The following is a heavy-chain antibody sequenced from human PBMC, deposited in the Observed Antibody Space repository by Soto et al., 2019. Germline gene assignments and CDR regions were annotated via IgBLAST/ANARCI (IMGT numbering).Heavy chain of an antibody. V-gene: IGHV4-30-4*01. J-gene: IGHJ4*02. CDR2: ISYSGST. Sequence: SETLSLTCTVSSGSISSGDYYWSWIRQPPGKGLEWIGYISYSGSTYYNPSLKSRVTISVDTSKNQFSLKVSSVTAADTAVYYCARYRGGWSYGFRTYYFDYWGQGTLVTVCS. D-gene: IGHD1-26*01. CDR1: SGSISSGDYY. CDR3: ARYRGGWSYGFRTYYFDY.